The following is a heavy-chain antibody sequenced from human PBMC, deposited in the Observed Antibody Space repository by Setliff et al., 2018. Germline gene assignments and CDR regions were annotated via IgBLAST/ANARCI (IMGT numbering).Heavy chain of an antibody. V-gene: IGHV1-18*01. CDR2: IGPYNGNT. Sequence: ASVKVSCKASGYTFTRYGISWVRQAPGKGFEWMGWIGPYNGNTYYAQKFQGRVAITTDTSTSTAYMDLRSLRSDDTAVYYCARDADYYDSSENPIVDYWGQGTLVTVSS. D-gene: IGHD3-22*01. CDR3: ARDADYYDSSENPIVDY. CDR1: GYTFTRYG. J-gene: IGHJ4*02.